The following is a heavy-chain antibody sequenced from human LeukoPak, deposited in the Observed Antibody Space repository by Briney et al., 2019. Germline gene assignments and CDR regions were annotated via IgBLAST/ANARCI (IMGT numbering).Heavy chain of an antibody. J-gene: IGHJ4*02. V-gene: IGHV3-7*01. Sequence: GGSLRLSCAASGFTFSNYWMSWVRQAPGKGLEWVANIRQDGSDKYYVDSVKGRFTISRDNAKNSLYLQMNGLRGEDTAVYYCAGWPIYWGQGTLVTVSS. CDR1: GFTFSNYW. CDR3: AGWPIY. CDR2: IRQDGSDK.